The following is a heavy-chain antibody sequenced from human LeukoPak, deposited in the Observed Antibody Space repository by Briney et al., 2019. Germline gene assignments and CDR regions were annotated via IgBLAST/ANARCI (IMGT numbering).Heavy chain of an antibody. J-gene: IGHJ4*02. D-gene: IGHD2-2*01. Sequence: GGSLRLSCAASGFTFSSYAMSWVRQAPGKGLEWVSAISGSGGSTYYADSVKGRFTISRDNSKNTLYLQMNSLRAEDTAVYYCAKGGYCRSTSCYPPTDWGQGTLVTVSS. CDR1: GFTFSSYA. CDR2: ISGSGGST. V-gene: IGHV3-23*01. CDR3: AKGGYCRSTSCYPPTD.